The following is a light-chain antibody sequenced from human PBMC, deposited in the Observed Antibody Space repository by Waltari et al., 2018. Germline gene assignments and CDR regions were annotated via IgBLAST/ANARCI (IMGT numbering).Light chain of an antibody. Sequence: SYELTQPPSVSVSPGQTARITCSGDALPKRYAYWYQQKPGQAPVLVIHKDRERPSGFPDRFSCSSSWTTATLTISGVQAEDEADYRCQSADSSDTDRWVFGGGTKLTVL. CDR2: KDR. V-gene: IGLV3-25*03. CDR1: ALPKRY. J-gene: IGLJ3*02. CDR3: QSADSSDTDRWV.